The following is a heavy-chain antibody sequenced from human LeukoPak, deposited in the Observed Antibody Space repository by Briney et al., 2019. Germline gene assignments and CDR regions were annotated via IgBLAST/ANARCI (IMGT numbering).Heavy chain of an antibody. CDR1: GYSISSGYY. CDR2: IYHSGST. J-gene: IGHJ4*02. CDR3: ARRDNLSSFWSGQFDY. D-gene: IGHD3-3*01. V-gene: IGHV4-38-2*01. Sequence: ESSETLSLTCAVSGYSISSGYYWGWIRQPPGKGLEWIGSIYHSGSTYYNPSLKSRVTISVDTSKNQFSLKLSSVTAADTAVYYCARRDNLSSFWSGQFDYWGQGTLVTVSS.